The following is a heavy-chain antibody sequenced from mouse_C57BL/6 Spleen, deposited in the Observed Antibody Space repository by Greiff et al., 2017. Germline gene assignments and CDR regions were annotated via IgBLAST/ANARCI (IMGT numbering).Heavy chain of an antibody. CDR3: ARYLLEDGSRGYWYFDV. V-gene: IGHV1-52*01. J-gene: IGHJ1*03. Sequence: QVQLQQPGAELVRPGSSVKLSCKASGYTFTSYWMPWVKQRPIQGLEWIGNIDPSDSETHYNQKFKDKATLTVDKSSSTAYMQLSSLTSEDSAVYYCARYLLEDGSRGYWYFDVWGTGTTVTVSS. CDR1: GYTFTSYW. CDR2: IDPSDSET. D-gene: IGHD1-1*01.